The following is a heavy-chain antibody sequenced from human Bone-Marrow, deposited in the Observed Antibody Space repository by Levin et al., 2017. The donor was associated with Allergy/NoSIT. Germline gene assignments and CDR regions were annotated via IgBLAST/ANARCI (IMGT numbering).Heavy chain of an antibody. D-gene: IGHD2-2*01. V-gene: IGHV3-74*01. CDR3: ARGGCSSTSCLDN. CDR1: GFTFSNYY. J-gene: IGHJ4*02. CDR2: VISDGSIT. Sequence: GESLKISCAASGFTFSNYYMHWVRQAPGKGLVWVSRVISDGSITDYADSVKGRFTISRDNAGNTLYLQMNSLRAEDTAVYYCARGGCSSTSCLDNWGQGILVTVSA.